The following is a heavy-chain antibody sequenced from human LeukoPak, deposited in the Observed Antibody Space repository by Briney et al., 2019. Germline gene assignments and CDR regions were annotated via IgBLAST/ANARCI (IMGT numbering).Heavy chain of an antibody. Sequence: SETLSLTCTVSGGSFSSGGYYWSWIRPHPGKGLEWIGYIYYSGSTYYNPSLKSRVTISVDTSKNQFSLKLSSVTAADTAVYYCARYTIAVAGIFDYWGQGTLVTVSS. CDR2: IYYSGST. J-gene: IGHJ4*02. V-gene: IGHV4-31*03. CDR3: ARYTIAVAGIFDY. D-gene: IGHD6-19*01. CDR1: GGSFSSGGYY.